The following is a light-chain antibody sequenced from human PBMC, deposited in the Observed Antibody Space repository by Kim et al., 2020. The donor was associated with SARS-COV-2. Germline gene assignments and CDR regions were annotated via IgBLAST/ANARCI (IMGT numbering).Light chain of an antibody. CDR3: QQYNSTPFT. J-gene: IGKJ1*01. Sequence: DIQLTQSPSTLSASVGDRVTITCRASQDISSWFAWYQQKPGKAPKLLIYDASSLQSGVPSRFSGSGSGTEFALTISSLQPDDFATYYCQQYNSTPFTFGQGTKVDIK. CDR1: QDISSW. CDR2: DAS. V-gene: IGKV1-5*01.